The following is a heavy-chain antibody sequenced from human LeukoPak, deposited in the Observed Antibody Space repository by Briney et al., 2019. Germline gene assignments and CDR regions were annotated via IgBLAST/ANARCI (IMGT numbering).Heavy chain of an antibody. CDR3: AGELLWFGEGFDY. CDR1: GLTFSSYG. V-gene: IGHV3-30*03. J-gene: IGHJ4*02. CDR2: ISFDGNNT. D-gene: IGHD3-10*01. Sequence: GGSLRLSCAASGLTFSSYGMHWVRQAPGKGLEWVAVISFDGNNTYYADSVKGRFTISRDNSKSTLYLQMNSLRAEDTAMYYYAGELLWFGEGFDYWGQGTLVTVSS.